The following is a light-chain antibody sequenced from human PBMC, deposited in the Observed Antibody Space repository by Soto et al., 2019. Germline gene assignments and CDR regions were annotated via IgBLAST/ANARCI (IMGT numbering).Light chain of an antibody. CDR2: DAS. CDR3: QQYNNWPRT. V-gene: IGKV1-5*01. Sequence: DIQMTQSPSTLSASVGDRVTITCRASQSVSRCLAWYQQKPGQAPRLLMYDASSMDSGIPARFSGSGSGTEFTLTISSLQSEDFAVYYCQQYNNWPRTFGQGTKV. CDR1: QSVSRC. J-gene: IGKJ1*01.